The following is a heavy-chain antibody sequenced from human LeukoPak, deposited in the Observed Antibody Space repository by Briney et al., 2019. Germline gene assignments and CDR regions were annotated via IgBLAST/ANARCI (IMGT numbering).Heavy chain of an antibody. V-gene: IGHV3-30*02. CDR3: AALLLLYFDY. Sequence: GGSLRLSCAASGFTFSSYGMHWFRQAPGKGLEWVAFIRYDGSNKYYADSVKGRFTISRDNSKNTLYLQTNSLRAEDTAVYYCAALLLLYFDYWGQGTLVTVSS. CDR2: IRYDGSNK. J-gene: IGHJ4*02. D-gene: IGHD2-15*01. CDR1: GFTFSSYG.